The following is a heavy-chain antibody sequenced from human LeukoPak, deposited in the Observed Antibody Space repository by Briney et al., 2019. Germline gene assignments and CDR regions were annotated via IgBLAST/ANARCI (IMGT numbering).Heavy chain of an antibody. J-gene: IGHJ6*04. CDR2: IRSKAYGGTT. Sequence: GRSLRLPCTASGFTFGDYAMSWVRQAPGKGLEWVGFIRSKAYGGTTEYAASVKGRFTISRDDSKSIAYLQMNSLKTEDTAVYYCTRDLKNLGNYYYYGMDVWGKGTTVTVSS. D-gene: IGHD1-7*01. CDR1: GFTFGDYA. V-gene: IGHV3-49*04. CDR3: TRDLKNLGNYYYYGMDV.